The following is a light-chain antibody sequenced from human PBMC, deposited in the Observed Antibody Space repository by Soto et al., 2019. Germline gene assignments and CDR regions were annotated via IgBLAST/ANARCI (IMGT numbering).Light chain of an antibody. CDR3: QQYNSYSWT. CDR1: QSISSW. CDR2: DAS. J-gene: IGKJ1*01. Sequence: DIPMTQSPSTLSASVGEXVTINCRASQSISSWLAWYQQKPGKAPKVMIYDASSLESGVPSRFSGSGSGTEFTLTISSLQPDDFATYYCQQYNSYSWTLGQGTKVDIK. V-gene: IGKV1-5*01.